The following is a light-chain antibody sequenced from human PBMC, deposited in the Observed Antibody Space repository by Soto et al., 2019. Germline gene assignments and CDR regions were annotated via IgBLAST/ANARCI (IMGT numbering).Light chain of an antibody. CDR3: SSYTSGSTLVV. CDR1: SSDVGGYNY. CDR2: DVS. Sequence: QSVLTQPASVSGSPGQSITISCTGTSSDVGGYNYVSWYQHHPGKAPKLMIYDVSNRPSGVSNRFSGSKSGNTASLTISGLQAEDEADYYCSSYTSGSTLVVFGGGTKLTVL. V-gene: IGLV2-14*03. J-gene: IGLJ2*01.